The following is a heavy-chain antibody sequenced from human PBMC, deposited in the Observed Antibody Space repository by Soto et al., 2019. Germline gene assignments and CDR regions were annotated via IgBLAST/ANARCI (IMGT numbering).Heavy chain of an antibody. D-gene: IGHD6-13*01. V-gene: IGHV1-8*01. CDR3: ARSRGSSWADAFEI. CDR2: MNPNSGNT. J-gene: IGHJ3*02. Sequence: GASVKVSCKASGYTFTSYDINWVRQATGQGLEWMGWMNPNSGNTGYAQKFQGRVTMTRNTSISTAYMELSSLRSEDTAVYYCARSRGSSWADAFEIWGQGTMVTVSS. CDR1: GYTFTSYD.